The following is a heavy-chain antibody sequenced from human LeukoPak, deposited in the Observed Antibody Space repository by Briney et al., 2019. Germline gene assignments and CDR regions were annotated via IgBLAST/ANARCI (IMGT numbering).Heavy chain of an antibody. V-gene: IGHV3-9*01. Sequence: PGRSLRLSCAASGFTFDDYAMHWVRQAPGKGLEWVSGISWNSGSIGYADSVKGRFTISRDNAKNSLYLQMNSLRAEDTALYYCATGGRYFDWLLSTRFDYWGQGTLVTVSS. D-gene: IGHD3-9*01. J-gene: IGHJ4*02. CDR3: ATGGRYFDWLLSTRFDY. CDR2: ISWNSGSI. CDR1: GFTFDDYA.